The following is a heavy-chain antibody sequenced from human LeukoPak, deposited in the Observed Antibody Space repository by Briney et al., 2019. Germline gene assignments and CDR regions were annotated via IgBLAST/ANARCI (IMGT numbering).Heavy chain of an antibody. CDR3: QASRRCSSTSCYG. CDR1: GFTFRSYA. Sequence: PGGSLRLSCAAPGFTFRSYAISWVRRAPGKGLGWVSAISGSGCSTYYEGSVNGRFTISRDNSKNTLYLQMNGLTAEDTAVYYCQASRRCSSTSCYGWGQGTLVTVSS. J-gene: IGHJ4*02. CDR2: ISGSGCST. D-gene: IGHD2-2*01. V-gene: IGHV3-23*01.